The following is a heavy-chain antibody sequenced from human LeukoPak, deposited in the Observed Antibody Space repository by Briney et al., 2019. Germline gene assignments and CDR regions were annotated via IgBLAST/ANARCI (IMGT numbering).Heavy chain of an antibody. CDR3: AKDQDYYGSGSILGAFDI. CDR1: GFTFSSYG. CDR2: ISYDGSNK. V-gene: IGHV3-30*18. Sequence: GGSLRLSCAASGFTFSSYGMHWVRQAPGKGLDYVAVISYDGSNKYYADSVKGRFTISRDNSKNTLFLQMNSLRAEDTAVYYCAKDQDYYGSGSILGAFDIWGQGTMVTVSS. D-gene: IGHD3-10*01. J-gene: IGHJ3*02.